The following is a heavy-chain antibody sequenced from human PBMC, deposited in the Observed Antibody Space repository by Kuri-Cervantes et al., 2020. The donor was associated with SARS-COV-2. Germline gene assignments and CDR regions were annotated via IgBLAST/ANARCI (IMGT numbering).Heavy chain of an antibody. D-gene: IGHD4-17*01. J-gene: IGHJ4*02. CDR3: ARAAQGDYGDY. Sequence: GGSLRLSCAASGFTVSSNYMSWVRQAPGKGLEWVSVIYSGGSTYYADSVKGRFTISRDNSKNTLYLQMNSLRAEDTAVYYCARAAQGDYGDYWGQGTLVTVSS. CDR2: IYSGGST. V-gene: IGHV3-53*01. CDR1: GFTVSSNY.